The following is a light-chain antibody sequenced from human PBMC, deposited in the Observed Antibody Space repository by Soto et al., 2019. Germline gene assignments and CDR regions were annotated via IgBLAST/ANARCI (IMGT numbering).Light chain of an antibody. CDR3: CSYAGSSTWV. CDR2: EGS. V-gene: IGLV2-23*01. Sequence: QSALTQPASVSGSPGQSITISCTASSSDVGSYNFVSWHQQHPGKAPKLMIYEGSKRPSGVSNRFSGSKSGNTASLTISGLQAEDEADYYCCSYAGSSTWVFGGGTKLTVL. CDR1: SSDVGSYNF. J-gene: IGLJ3*02.